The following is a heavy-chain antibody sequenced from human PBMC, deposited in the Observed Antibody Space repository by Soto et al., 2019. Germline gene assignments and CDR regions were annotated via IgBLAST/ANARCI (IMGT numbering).Heavy chain of an antibody. J-gene: IGHJ4*02. Sequence: QVQLVQSGAEVKKPGASVKVSCKASGYTFTSYGISWVRQAPGQGLEWMGWISAYNGNTNYAQKLQGRVTMTTDTSTSTAYMELRSPRSDDTAVYYCARDSREYSSAPLPAMNYWGQGTLVTVSS. V-gene: IGHV1-18*01. D-gene: IGHD6-19*01. CDR3: ARDSREYSSAPLPAMNY. CDR1: GYTFTSYG. CDR2: ISAYNGNT.